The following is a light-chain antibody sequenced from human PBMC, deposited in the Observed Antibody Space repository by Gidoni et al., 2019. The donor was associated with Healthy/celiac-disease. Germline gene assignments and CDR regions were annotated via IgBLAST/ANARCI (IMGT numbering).Light chain of an antibody. Sequence: EKVMTQSPATLSVSPGARATLSCRASQSVSSNLAWYQQKPGQPPRLLIYGASTRATGSPARFSGSGSGTEFTLTISSLQSEDFAVYYCQQYNNWPPWTFGQGTKVEIK. J-gene: IGKJ1*01. CDR2: GAS. CDR1: QSVSSN. CDR3: QQYNNWPPWT. V-gene: IGKV3-15*01.